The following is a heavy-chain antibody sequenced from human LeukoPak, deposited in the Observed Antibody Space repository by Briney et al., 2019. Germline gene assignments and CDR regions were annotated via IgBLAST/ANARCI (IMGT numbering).Heavy chain of an antibody. V-gene: IGHV1-2*02. CDR2: INPNSGGT. CDR3: AREKDLVTGTTEFDY. D-gene: IGHD1-7*01. J-gene: IGHJ4*02. Sequence: ASVKVSCKASGYTFTGYYMHWVRQAPGQGLEWMGWINPNSGGTNYAQEFQGRVTMTRDTSISTAYMELSRLRSEDTAVYYCAREKDLVTGTTEFDYWGQGTLVTVSS. CDR1: GYTFTGYY.